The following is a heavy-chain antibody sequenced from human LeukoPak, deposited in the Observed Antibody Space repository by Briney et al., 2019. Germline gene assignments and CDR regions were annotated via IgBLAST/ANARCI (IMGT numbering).Heavy chain of an antibody. CDR2: INPSGDGT. Sequence: GASVKVPCKASGYTFNTNYIHWVRQAPGQGLEWIGVINPSGDGTSYPQKFQGRVTLARDTSTSTIYMELSSLRSEDTAIYYCAKETPNTGWFDPWGQGTLVTVSS. CDR1: GYTFNTNY. V-gene: IGHV1-46*02. CDR3: AKETPNTGWFDP. J-gene: IGHJ5*02. D-gene: IGHD1-14*01.